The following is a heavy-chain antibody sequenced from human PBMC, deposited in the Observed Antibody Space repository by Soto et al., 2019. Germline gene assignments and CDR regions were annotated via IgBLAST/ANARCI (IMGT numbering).Heavy chain of an antibody. J-gene: IGHJ3*01. D-gene: IGHD1-26*01. V-gene: IGHV3-21*01. Sequence: EVQLVESGGGLVKPGGSLRLSCAASGFSFSTYTMNWVRQAPGQGLEWVSSVSNSGTYIFYSESLKGRFTISRDNAKNSLYLQKNSLRAEDTAMYYCARGSSAWEAFDLWGLGTNVTVSS. CDR3: ARGSSAWEAFDL. CDR1: GFSFSTYT. CDR2: VSNSGTYI.